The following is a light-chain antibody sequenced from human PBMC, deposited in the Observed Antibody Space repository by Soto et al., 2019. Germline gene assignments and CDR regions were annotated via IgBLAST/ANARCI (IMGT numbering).Light chain of an antibody. V-gene: IGKV3-20*01. CDR2: GAS. CDR3: QQYGISPKWT. J-gene: IGKJ1*01. CDR1: QSVSSSY. Sequence: EIVLTQSPGTLSLSPGERATLSCRASQSVSSSYLAWYQQKPGQAPRLLIYGASSRATGIPDRFSGSGSGTDFTLTISRLEPEDFAVYYCQQYGISPKWTFGQLTKVEIK.